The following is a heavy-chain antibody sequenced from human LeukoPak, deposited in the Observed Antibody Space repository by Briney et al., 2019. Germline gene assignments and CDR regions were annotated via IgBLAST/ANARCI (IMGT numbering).Heavy chain of an antibody. CDR3: ARVRTEWYIDL. CDR1: GFTFSRYW. Sequence: PGGSLRLSCAASGFTFSRYWMTWVRQAPGMGLEWVANMKEDGGEKFYVDSVRGRFTISRDNAKNSVYLQMNSLRAEDTGVYYCARVRTEWYIDLWGRGTLVTVST. V-gene: IGHV3-7*01. CDR2: MKEDGGEK. J-gene: IGHJ2*01. D-gene: IGHD2-8*02.